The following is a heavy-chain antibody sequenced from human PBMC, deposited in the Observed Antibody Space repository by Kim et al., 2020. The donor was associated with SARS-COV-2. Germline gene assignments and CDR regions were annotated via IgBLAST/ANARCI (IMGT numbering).Heavy chain of an antibody. CDR2: IGTAGDT. Sequence: GGSLRLSCAASGFTFSSYDMHWVRQATGKGLEWVSAIGTAGDTYYPGSVKGRFTISRENAKNSLYLQTNSLRAGDTAVYYCARDNSGYDSRAFDIWGQGTMVTVSS. CDR3: ARDNSGYDSRAFDI. D-gene: IGHD5-12*01. J-gene: IGHJ3*02. V-gene: IGHV3-13*01. CDR1: GFTFSSYD.